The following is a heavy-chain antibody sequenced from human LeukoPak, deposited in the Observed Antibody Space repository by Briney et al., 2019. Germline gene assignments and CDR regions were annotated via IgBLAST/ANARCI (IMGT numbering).Heavy chain of an antibody. V-gene: IGHV1-69*13. CDR2: IISIFGTA. Sequence: SVKVSCKASGGTFSSYAISWVRQAPGQGLEWMGGIISIFGTANYAQKFQGRVTITADESTSTAYMELSSLRSEDTAVYYCARGSYYYDSSGYFVYWGQGTLVTVSS. D-gene: IGHD3-22*01. CDR3: ARGSYYYDSSGYFVY. CDR1: GGTFSSYA. J-gene: IGHJ4*02.